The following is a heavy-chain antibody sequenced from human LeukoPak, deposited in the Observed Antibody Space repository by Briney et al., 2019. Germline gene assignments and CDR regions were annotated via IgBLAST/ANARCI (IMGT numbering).Heavy chain of an antibody. V-gene: IGHV4-59*01. CDR1: GGSISSYY. CDR3: ARVDVSYGFKYFDY. D-gene: IGHD5-18*01. CDR2: IYYSGST. J-gene: IGHJ4*02. Sequence: SETLSLTCTVSGGSISSYYWSWIRQPPGKGLEWIGYIYYSGSTTYNPSLKSRVTISVDTSKNQFSLKLSSVTAADTAVYYCARVDVSYGFKYFDYWGQGTLVTVSS.